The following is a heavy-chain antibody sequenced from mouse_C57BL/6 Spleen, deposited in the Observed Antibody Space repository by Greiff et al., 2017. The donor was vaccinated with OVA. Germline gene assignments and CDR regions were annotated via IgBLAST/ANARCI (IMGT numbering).Heavy chain of an antibody. D-gene: IGHD1-1*01. CDR2: IYPGDGDT. CDR1: GYAFSSSW. CDR3: ENRRAEYYASNIWFAY. Sequence: VKLVESGPELVKPGASVKISCKASGYAFSSSWMNWVKQRPGKGLEWIGRIYPGDGDTNYNGKFKGKATLTVDKSSSTAYMQLSSLTSADSAVYNCENRRAEYYASNIWFAYWGQGTLVTVSA. J-gene: IGHJ3*01. V-gene: IGHV1-82*01.